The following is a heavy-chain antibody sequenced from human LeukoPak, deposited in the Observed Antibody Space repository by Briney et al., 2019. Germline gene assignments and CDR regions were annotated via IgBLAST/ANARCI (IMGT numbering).Heavy chain of an antibody. D-gene: IGHD1-26*01. CDR2: IYYSGSP. CDR3: ARYSGSSYYFDY. Sequence: SETLSLTCTVSGGSVSCGSYYWSWIRQPPGEGLEWIGYIYYSGSPNYNPSLKSRVTISVDTSKNQFSLKLSSVTAADTAVYYCARYSGSSYYFDYWGQGTLVTVSS. V-gene: IGHV4-61*01. J-gene: IGHJ4*02. CDR1: GGSVSCGSYY.